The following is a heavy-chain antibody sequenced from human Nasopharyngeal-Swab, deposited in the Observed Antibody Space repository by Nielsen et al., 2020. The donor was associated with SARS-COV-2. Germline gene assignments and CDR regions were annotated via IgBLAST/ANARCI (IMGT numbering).Heavy chain of an antibody. CDR3: ASRHLRYYDSSGLGDY. D-gene: IGHD3-22*01. V-gene: IGHV4-39*01. Sequence: SETLSLTCTVSGGSISSSSYYWGWIRQPPGKGLEWIGSIYYSGSTYYNPSLKSRVTISVDTSKNQFSLKLSSVTAADTAVYYCASRHLRYYDSSGLGDYWGQGTLVTVSS. CDR1: GGSISSSSYY. J-gene: IGHJ4*02. CDR2: IYYSGST.